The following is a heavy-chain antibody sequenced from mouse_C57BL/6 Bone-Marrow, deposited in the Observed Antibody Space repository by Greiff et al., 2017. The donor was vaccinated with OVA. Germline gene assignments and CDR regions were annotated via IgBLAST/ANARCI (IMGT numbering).Heavy chain of an antibody. Sequence: QVQLKQSGAELVRPGASVTLSCKASGYTFTDYEMHWVKQTPVHGLEWIGAIDPETGGTAYNQTFTGKAILTADKSSSTAYMELRSLTSEDSAVYYCTRRDYDYDVGFDYWGQGTALTVSA. CDR1: GYTFTDYE. CDR2: IDPETGGT. D-gene: IGHD2-4*01. J-gene: IGHJ2*01. V-gene: IGHV1-15*01. CDR3: TRRDYDYDVGFDY.